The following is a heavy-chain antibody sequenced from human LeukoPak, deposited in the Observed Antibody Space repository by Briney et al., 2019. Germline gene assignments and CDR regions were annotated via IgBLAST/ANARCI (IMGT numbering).Heavy chain of an antibody. CDR1: GFTFSSYW. D-gene: IGHD5-18*01. Sequence: TGGSLRLSCAASGFTFSSYWMSWVRQAPGEGLEWVANIKQDGSEKYYVDSVKGRFTISRDNAKNSLYLQMNSLRAEDTAVYYCARDPEGYSYGYPPDYWGQGTLVTVSS. V-gene: IGHV3-7*01. CDR2: IKQDGSEK. CDR3: ARDPEGYSYGYPPDY. J-gene: IGHJ4*02.